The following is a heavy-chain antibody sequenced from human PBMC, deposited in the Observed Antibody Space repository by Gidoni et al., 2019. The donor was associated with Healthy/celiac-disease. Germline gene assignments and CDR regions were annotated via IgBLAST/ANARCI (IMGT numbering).Heavy chain of an antibody. CDR1: AGSTSSYY. CDR2: IYYSGST. CDR3: ARAPDYGDFDFDY. J-gene: IGHJ4*02. Sequence: QVQLQASGPGLVKPSETLSLTSPVSAGSTSSYYWSWIRQPPGKGLEWIGYIYYSGSTNYNPSLKSRVTISVDTSKNQFSLKLSSVTAADTAVYYCARAPDYGDFDFDYWGQGTLVTVSS. V-gene: IGHV4-59*01. D-gene: IGHD4-17*01.